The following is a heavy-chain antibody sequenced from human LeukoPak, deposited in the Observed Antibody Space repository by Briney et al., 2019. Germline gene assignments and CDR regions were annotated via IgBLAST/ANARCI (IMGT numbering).Heavy chain of an antibody. V-gene: IGHV4-59*01. CDR2: IYYSGST. CDR1: GGSISSYY. CDR3: AGRDYYDSSGYFS. D-gene: IGHD3-22*01. Sequence: SETLSLTCTVSGGSISSYYWSWIRQPPGKGLEWIGYIYYSGSTNYNPSLKSRVTISLDTSKNQFSLRLSSVTAADTAVYYCAGRDYYDSSGYFSWGQGTLVTVSS. J-gene: IGHJ4*02.